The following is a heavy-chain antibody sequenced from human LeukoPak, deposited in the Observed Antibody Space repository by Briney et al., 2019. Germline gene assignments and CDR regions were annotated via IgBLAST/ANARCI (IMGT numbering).Heavy chain of an antibody. J-gene: IGHJ4*02. CDR2: INHSGST. CDR1: GRSFSGYY. CDR3: ARGPAAGTLPFDY. Sequence: SETLSLTCAVYGRSFSGYYWSWIRQPPGKGLEWIGEINHSGSTNYNPSLKSRVTISVDTSKNQFSLKLSSVTAADTAVYYCARGPAAGTLPFDYWGQGTLVTVSS. V-gene: IGHV4-34*01. D-gene: IGHD6-13*01.